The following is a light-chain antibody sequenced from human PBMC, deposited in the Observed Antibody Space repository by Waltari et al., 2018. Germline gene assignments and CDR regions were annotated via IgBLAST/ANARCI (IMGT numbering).Light chain of an antibody. J-gene: IGKJ5*01. CDR1: QTINNH. V-gene: IGKV1-39*01. CDR3: QQSQNAPFT. CDR2: GAS. Sequence: DIQMTQSPSSLSASVGDTVTITCRASQTINNHVNWYQQELGKAPKLLIYGASSLQSGIPSRFSGSGYGTDFTLTINSLQPEDFSTYFCQQSQNAPFTFGQGTRLEIK.